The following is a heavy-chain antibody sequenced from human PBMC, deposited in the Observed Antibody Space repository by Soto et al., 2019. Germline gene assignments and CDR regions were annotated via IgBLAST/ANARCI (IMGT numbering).Heavy chain of an antibody. D-gene: IGHD3-9*01. J-gene: IGHJ3*02. CDR2: IWYDGSNK. Sequence: QVQLVESGGGVVQPGRSLRLSCAASGFTFRSYGMHWVRQAPGKGLQWVAVIWYDGSNKDYADSVKGRFTISRDNSNDTKSLEMNSLRAEDTAVYYCARGTFDYDAFDIWGQGTMVTVSS. V-gene: IGHV3-33*01. CDR3: ARGTFDYDAFDI. CDR1: GFTFRSYG.